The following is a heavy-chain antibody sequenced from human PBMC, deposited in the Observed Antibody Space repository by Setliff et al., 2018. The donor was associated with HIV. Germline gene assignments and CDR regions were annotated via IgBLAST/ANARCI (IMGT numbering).Heavy chain of an antibody. CDR1: GFTFSGSA. CDR3: FQAAADRGGHWYFNL. V-gene: IGHV3-15*01. J-gene: IGHJ2*01. Sequence: PGGSLRLSCAASGFTFSGSAMHWVRQAQGKGLEWVGRIKSKTDGGTTEYAAPVKGRFTISRDDSKNSLYLQMNSLTTEDTAVYYCFQAAADRGGHWYFNLWGRGTLVTVSS. CDR2: IKSKTDGGTT. D-gene: IGHD6-13*01.